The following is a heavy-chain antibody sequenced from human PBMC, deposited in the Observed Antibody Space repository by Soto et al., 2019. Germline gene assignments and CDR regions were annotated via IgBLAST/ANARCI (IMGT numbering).Heavy chain of an antibody. V-gene: IGHV3-66*01. CDR2: IYSGGST. CDR1: GFTVSSNY. J-gene: IGHJ4*02. CDR3: ARAGVAALAFDY. Sequence: EVQLVESGGGLVQPGGSLRLSCAASGFTVSSNYMSWVRQAPGKGLEWVSVIYSGGSTYYADSVKGRFTISRDNSKNTLYLQMNGRRAEDTAVYYCARAGVAALAFDYWGQGTLVTVSS. D-gene: IGHD6-13*01.